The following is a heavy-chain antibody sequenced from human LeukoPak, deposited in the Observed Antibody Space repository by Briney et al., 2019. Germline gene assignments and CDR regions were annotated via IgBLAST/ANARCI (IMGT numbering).Heavy chain of an antibody. CDR2: ISAYNGNT. D-gene: IGHD6-6*01. CDR1: GYTFTSYG. Sequence: ASVKLSCKGSGYTFTSYGISWVRQAPGQGLEWMGWISAYNGNTNYAQKLQGRVTMTTDTSPSTAYMELRSLRSDDTAFYYCARRTYSSSSSLFDYWGQGTLVTVSS. J-gene: IGHJ4*02. CDR3: ARRTYSSSSSLFDY. V-gene: IGHV1-18*01.